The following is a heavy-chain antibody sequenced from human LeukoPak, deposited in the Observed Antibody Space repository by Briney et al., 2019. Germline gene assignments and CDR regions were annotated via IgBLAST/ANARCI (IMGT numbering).Heavy chain of an antibody. J-gene: IGHJ4*02. CDR3: ARESESSGWYDY. V-gene: IGHV3-43*02. Sequence: GGSLGLSCAAPGFMFHDYAIHWVRQAPGKGLEWVSLISGDGGSTFYADSVKGRFTISRDNSKNSLYLQMNSLRSDDTALYYCARESESSGWYDYWGQGALVTVSS. CDR2: ISGDGGST. CDR1: GFMFHDYA. D-gene: IGHD6-19*01.